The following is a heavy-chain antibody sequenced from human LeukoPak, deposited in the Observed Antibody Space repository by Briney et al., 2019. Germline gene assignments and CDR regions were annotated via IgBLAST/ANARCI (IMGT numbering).Heavy chain of an antibody. CDR3: ARLSVLGAFDI. J-gene: IGHJ3*02. Sequence: ASVKVSCKASGYTFTSYSMHWVRQAPGQGLEWMGVINPSGGSTRYAQKFQGRVTVTRDTSTSTVYLELRSLRSEDTAVYYCARLSVLGAFDIWGQGTMVTVSS. CDR1: GYTFTSYS. V-gene: IGHV1-46*01. D-gene: IGHD7-27*01. CDR2: INPSGGST.